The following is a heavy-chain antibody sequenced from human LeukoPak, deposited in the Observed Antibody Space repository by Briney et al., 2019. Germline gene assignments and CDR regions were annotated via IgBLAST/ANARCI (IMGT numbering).Heavy chain of an antibody. CDR3: ARSRQNYDFWSGFDY. CDR2: INPNSGGT. J-gene: IGHJ4*02. Sequence: ASVKVSCKASGYTFTGYYMHWVRQAPGQGLEWMGWINPNSGGTNCAQKFQGRVTMTRDTSISTAYMELSRLRSDDTAVYYCARSRQNYDFWSGFDYWGQGTLVTVSS. V-gene: IGHV1-2*02. CDR1: GYTFTGYY. D-gene: IGHD3-3*01.